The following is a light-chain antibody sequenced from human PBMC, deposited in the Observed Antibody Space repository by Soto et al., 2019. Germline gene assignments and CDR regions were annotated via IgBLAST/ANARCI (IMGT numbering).Light chain of an antibody. CDR1: SSDVGAYKY. CDR3: TLNVGNHIWV. V-gene: IGLV2-8*01. J-gene: IGLJ3*02. CDR2: EVT. Sequence: QSALTQPPSASGSPGQSVTISCTGTSSDVGAYKYVSWYQQYPGKAPKLMIYEVTKRPSGVPDRFSGSKSGNTASLTVSGVQAEDEDDYYCTLNVGNHIWVFGGGNKVTVL.